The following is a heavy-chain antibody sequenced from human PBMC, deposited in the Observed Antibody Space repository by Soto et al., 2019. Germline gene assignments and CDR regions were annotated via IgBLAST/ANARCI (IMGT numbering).Heavy chain of an antibody. CDR2: MNPNSGNT. CDR3: ARGAPGQLPATGY. V-gene: IGHV1-8*01. D-gene: IGHD2-2*01. Sequence: QVQLVQSGAEVKKPGASVKVYCKASGYTFTSYDINWVRQATGQGLEWMGWMNPNSGNTGYAQKLQGRVTMTRNTSISTAYMELRSLRSEDTAVYYGARGAPGQLPATGYWGQGTLVTVSS. J-gene: IGHJ4*02. CDR1: GYTFTSYD.